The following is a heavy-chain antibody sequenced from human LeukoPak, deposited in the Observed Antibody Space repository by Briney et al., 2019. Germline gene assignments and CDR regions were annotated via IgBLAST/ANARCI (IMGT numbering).Heavy chain of an antibody. D-gene: IGHD6-19*01. V-gene: IGHV3-66*01. Sequence: GGSLRLSYAASGFTLSSNYMSWVRPAPGKGLEWVSVIYSGGSTYYADSVKGRFTISRDNSKNTLYLQMNSLRGEDTAVYHCAREVIEVAGAFDYWGQGTLVTVSS. J-gene: IGHJ4*02. CDR1: GFTLSSNY. CDR3: AREVIEVAGAFDY. CDR2: IYSGGST.